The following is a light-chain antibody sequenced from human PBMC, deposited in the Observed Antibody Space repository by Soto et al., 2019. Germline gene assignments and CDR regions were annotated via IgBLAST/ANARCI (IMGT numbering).Light chain of an antibody. V-gene: IGKV3-11*01. CDR1: QGVSSY. CDR2: DAS. J-gene: IGKJ1*01. Sequence: EVVLSLSPATLSLSPGERATLSCRASQGVSSYLAWYQQKPGQAPRLLIYDASNRATGIPARFSGSGSGTDFTLTISSLEPEDFAVYYCQQRSNWPWTFGQGTKV. CDR3: QQRSNWPWT.